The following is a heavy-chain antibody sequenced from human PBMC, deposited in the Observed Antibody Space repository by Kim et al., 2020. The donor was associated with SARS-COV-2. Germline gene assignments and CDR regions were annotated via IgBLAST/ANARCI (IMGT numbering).Heavy chain of an antibody. CDR3: ARTSIFYFGGYTLYYFDF. CDR1: GFALIADESC. D-gene: IGHD3-16*02. CDR2: IDWADDK. Sequence: SGPTLVKPTQTLTLTCTFSGFALIADESCVSWIRQPPGKALEWLARIDWADDKYYNTSLKTRLSISRDTSKNQVLLTMTNMDPEDTATYYCARTSIFYFGGYTLYYFDFGGRGTLVTVSS. J-gene: IGHJ4*02. V-gene: IGHV2-70*11.